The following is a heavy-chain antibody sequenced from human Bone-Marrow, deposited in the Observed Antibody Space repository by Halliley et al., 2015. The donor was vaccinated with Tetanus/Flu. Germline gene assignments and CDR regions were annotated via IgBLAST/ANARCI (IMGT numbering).Heavy chain of an antibody. V-gene: IGHV3-23*01. Sequence: EWVSGIRGSGDPTYYPDSVKGRFTISRDNSKNTLHLQMNSLKAEDTAVYYCAATPHPTYYFESWGQGTLVTVSS. CDR3: AATPHPTYYFES. CDR2: IRGSGDPT. J-gene: IGHJ4*02.